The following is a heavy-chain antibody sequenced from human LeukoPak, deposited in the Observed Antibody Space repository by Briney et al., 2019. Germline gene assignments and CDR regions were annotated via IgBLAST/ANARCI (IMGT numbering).Heavy chain of an antibody. J-gene: IGHJ3*02. CDR1: GFTFSSYG. Sequence: GGSLRLSCAASGFTFSSYGMSWVRQAPGKGLEWVSAISGSGGSTYYADSVKGRFTISRDNSKNTLYLQMNSLRAEDTAVYYCAKDITMIVVVPDAFDIWGQGTMVTVSS. CDR2: ISGSGGST. CDR3: AKDITMIVVVPDAFDI. D-gene: IGHD3-22*01. V-gene: IGHV3-23*01.